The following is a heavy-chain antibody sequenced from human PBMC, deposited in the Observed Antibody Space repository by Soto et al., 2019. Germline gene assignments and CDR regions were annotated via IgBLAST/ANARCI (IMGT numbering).Heavy chain of an antibody. CDR1: GGTFSSHG. J-gene: IGHJ6*02. V-gene: IGHV1-69*13. Sequence: ASVKVSCKASGGTFSSHGISWVRQAPGQGLEWMGGIIPILGTTNYAQQFQDRVTIIADESTSTAYMELSSLRSEDTAVYYCPRVGVMGAKDSYFYGMHVWFQGTTVTVSS. CDR2: IIPILGTT. CDR3: PRVGVMGAKDSYFYGMHV. D-gene: IGHD3-16*01.